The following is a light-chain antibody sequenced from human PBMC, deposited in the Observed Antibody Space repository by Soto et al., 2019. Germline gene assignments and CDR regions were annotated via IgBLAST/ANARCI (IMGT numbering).Light chain of an antibody. CDR3: GTWDSSLRGV. CDR1: SSNIGNNY. J-gene: IGLJ3*02. CDR2: DNN. Sequence: SVLTQPPSVSAAPGQKVTISCSGSSSNIGNNYVSWYQQLPGTAPKLLIYDNNKRPSGIPDRFSGSKSGTSATLGITGLQTGDEADYYCGTWDSSLRGVFGGGTQLTVL. V-gene: IGLV1-51*01.